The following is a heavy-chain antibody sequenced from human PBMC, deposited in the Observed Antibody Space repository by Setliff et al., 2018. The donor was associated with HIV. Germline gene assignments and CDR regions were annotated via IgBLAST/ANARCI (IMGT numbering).Heavy chain of an antibody. CDR1: AGSIRSSTYY. CDR3: AKEGSWNDDSGAFNI. D-gene: IGHD1-1*01. Sequence: SETLSLTCTVSAGSIRSSTYYWAWIRQPPGKGLEWIGTIYYSGSTYYNPSLQSRVTISGDSSKNQFSLRLSSVTAADTAVYYCAKEGSWNDDSGAFNIWGQGTMVTVSS. J-gene: IGHJ3*02. CDR2: IYYSGST. V-gene: IGHV4-39*02.